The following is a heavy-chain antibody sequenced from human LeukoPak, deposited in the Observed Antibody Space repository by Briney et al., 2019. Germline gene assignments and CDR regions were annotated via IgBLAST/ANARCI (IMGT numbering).Heavy chain of an antibody. D-gene: IGHD3-22*01. J-gene: IGHJ4*02. CDR2: ISYDTNIK. Sequence: GGSLRLSCAASGFTFRSYGMHWVRQAPGKGLEWVAVISYDTNIKSYADSVKGRFTISRDNSKNTLYLQMNSLRAEDTAVYYCAKVITYDSSGYYRHPDYWGQGTLVTVSS. V-gene: IGHV3-30*18. CDR3: AKVITYDSSGYYRHPDY. CDR1: GFTFRSYG.